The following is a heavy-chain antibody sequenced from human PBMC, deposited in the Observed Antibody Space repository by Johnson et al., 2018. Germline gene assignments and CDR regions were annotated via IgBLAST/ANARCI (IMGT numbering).Heavy chain of an antibody. CDR3: ARVYYDSSGVPEYFQH. Sequence: VQLLESGAEVKKPGSSVKVSCKASGGTFSSYAISWVRQAPGQGLEWMGGIIPIFGTANYAQKFQGRVTITADESTSTAYRELSSLRSEDTAVYYCARVYYDSSGVPEYFQHWGQGTRVTVSS. CDR1: GGTFSSYA. J-gene: IGHJ1*01. V-gene: IGHV1-69*01. D-gene: IGHD3-22*01. CDR2: IIPIFGTA.